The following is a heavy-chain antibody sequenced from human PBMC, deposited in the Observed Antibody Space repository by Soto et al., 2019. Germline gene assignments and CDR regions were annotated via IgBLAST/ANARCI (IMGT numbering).Heavy chain of an antibody. Sequence: GSLRLSCATSRITFSSYAMSWVRQAPGKGLEWVSAISGSGDSTYYTDSVKGRFSIFRDNSENTLYLQMNSLRAEDTAVYYCAKQRSSCWYNKYYYGMDVWGHGTTVTVSS. CDR1: RITFSSYA. CDR2: ISGSGDST. J-gene: IGHJ6*02. V-gene: IGHV3-23*01. D-gene: IGHD6-19*01. CDR3: AKQRSSCWYNKYYYGMDV.